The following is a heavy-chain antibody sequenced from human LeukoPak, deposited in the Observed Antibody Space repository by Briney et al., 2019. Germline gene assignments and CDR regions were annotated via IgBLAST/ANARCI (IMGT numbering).Heavy chain of an antibody. CDR2: INPNSGGT. J-gene: IGHJ5*02. CDR1: GFTFTEFY. Sequence: VSVKVSCKASGFTFTEFYMHWVRQAPGQGLEWLGWINPNSGGTNYAQKFQGRVTMTRDTSISTVYMESSRLRADDTAAYYCARRVVSAFDQWGQGTLVTVTS. D-gene: IGHD2-15*01. V-gene: IGHV1-2*02. CDR3: ARRVVSAFDQ.